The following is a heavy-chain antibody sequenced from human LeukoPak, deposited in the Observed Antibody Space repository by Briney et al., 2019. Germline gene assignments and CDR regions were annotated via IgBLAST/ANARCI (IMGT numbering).Heavy chain of an antibody. D-gene: IGHD2-21*01. J-gene: IGHJ4*02. CDR3: ARGDIPLDY. CDR2: TYYRSKWYN. V-gene: IGHV6-1*01. CDR1: GDSVSSNGAA. Sequence: SQTLSLACAISGDSVSSNGAAWNWIRHSPSRGLEWLGRTYYRSKWYNGYALSVKSRITINPDTSENQFSLQLTSVTPEDTAVYYCARGDIPLDYWGQGTLVTVSS.